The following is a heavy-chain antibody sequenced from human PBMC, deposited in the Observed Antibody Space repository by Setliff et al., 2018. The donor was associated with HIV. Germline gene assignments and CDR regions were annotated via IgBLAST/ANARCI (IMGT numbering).Heavy chain of an antibody. D-gene: IGHD1-26*01. J-gene: IGHJ5*02. CDR2: IHSNGNT. CDR1: GGSINYYY. CDR3: ARGRKAVGDWFDP. V-gene: IGHV4-4*07. Sequence: SETLSLTCTVSGGSINYYYWNWIRQPAGKGLEWLGRIHSNGNTNFNPSLKSRINMSVDMSKNQVSMKLTSVTAADTALYYCARGRKAVGDWFDPWVPETLLVTVSS.